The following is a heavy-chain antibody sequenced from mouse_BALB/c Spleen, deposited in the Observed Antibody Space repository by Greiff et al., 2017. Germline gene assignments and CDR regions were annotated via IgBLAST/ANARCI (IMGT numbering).Heavy chain of an antibody. V-gene: IGHV2-9*02. CDR1: GFSLTSYG. Sequence: QVQLKESGPGLVAPSQSLSITCTVSGFSLTSYGVHWVRQPPGKGLEWLGVIWAGGSTNYNSALMSRLSISKDNSKSQVFLKMNSLQTDDTAMYYCARKSYGNYVYYAMDYWGQGTSVTVSS. CDR2: IWAGGST. J-gene: IGHJ4*01. CDR3: ARKSYGNYVYYAMDY. D-gene: IGHD2-10*02.